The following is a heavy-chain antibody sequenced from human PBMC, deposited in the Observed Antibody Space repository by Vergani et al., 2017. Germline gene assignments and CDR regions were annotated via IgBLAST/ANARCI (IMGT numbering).Heavy chain of an antibody. V-gene: IGHV1-2*02. CDR1: GYTFTGYY. CDR2: INPNSGGT. Sequence: QVQLVQSGAEVKKPGASVKVSCKASGYTFTGYYMHWVRQAPGQGLEWMGWINPNSGGTNYAQKFQGRVTMTRDTSISTAYMELSRLISDDTAVYYCARVGPYCSSTSCYTLDYWGQGTLVTVSS. D-gene: IGHD2-2*02. J-gene: IGHJ4*02. CDR3: ARVGPYCSSTSCYTLDY.